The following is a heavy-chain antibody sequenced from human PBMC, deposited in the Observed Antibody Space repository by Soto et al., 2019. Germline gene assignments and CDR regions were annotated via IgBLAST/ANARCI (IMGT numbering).Heavy chain of an antibody. CDR1: GYTFSTYD. V-gene: IGHV1-8*01. J-gene: IGHJ6*02. D-gene: IGHD3-10*01. Sequence: QVQLVQSGAEVKKPGASVKVSCKTSGYTFSTYDINWVRQAPGQGLEWMGWMNPNSGDTGYAQKFLGRLTMTRDSTIRTVYMELSSLSSEDTAVYYCARVNYYGSGSYQDFFYFYAWDGWGQGTTVTVSS. CDR2: MNPNSGDT. CDR3: ARVNYYGSGSYQDFFYFYAWDG.